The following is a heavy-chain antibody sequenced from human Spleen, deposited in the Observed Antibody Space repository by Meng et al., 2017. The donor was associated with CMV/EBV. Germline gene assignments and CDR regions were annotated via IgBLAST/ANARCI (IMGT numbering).Heavy chain of an antibody. J-gene: IGHJ6*02. V-gene: IGHV3-15*01. Sequence: GESLKISCAASGFTFSNAWMSWVRQAPGKGLEWVGRIKSKTDGGTTDYAAPVKGRFTISRDSSKNTLSLQMDSLRVEDSAVYYCASGYPVYGMDVWGQGTTVTVSS. D-gene: IGHD5-12*01. CDR2: IKSKTDGGTT. CDR3: ASGYPVYGMDV. CDR1: GFTFSNAW.